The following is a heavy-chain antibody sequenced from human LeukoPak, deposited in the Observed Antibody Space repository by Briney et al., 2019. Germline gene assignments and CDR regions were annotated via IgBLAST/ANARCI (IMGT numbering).Heavy chain of an antibody. CDR3: ARGISCSGGSCRYFDY. Sequence: ASVKVSCKASGYTFTNYYMHWVRQAPGQGLKWMGLINPSAGSTNYAQNFQGRVTMTRDTSTSTVYMELSSLRSEDTAVYYCARGISCSGGSCRYFDYWGQGTLVTVSS. CDR2: INPSAGST. CDR1: GYTFTNYY. D-gene: IGHD2-15*01. V-gene: IGHV1-46*01. J-gene: IGHJ4*02.